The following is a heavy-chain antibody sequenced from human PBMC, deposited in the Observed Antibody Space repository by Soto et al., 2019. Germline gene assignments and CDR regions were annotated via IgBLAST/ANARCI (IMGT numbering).Heavy chain of an antibody. D-gene: IGHD2-15*01. V-gene: IGHV4-31*03. Sequence: SETLSLTCTVSGGSISSGGYYWSWIRQHPGKGLEWIGYIYYSGSTYYNPSLKSRVTISVDTSKNQFSLKLSSVTAADTAVYYCASGVGVAATNAFDIWGQGTMVTVSS. J-gene: IGHJ3*02. CDR1: GGSISSGGYY. CDR3: ASGVGVAATNAFDI. CDR2: IYYSGST.